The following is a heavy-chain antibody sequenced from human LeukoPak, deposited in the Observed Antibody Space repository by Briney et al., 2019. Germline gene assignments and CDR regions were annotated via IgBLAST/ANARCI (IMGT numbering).Heavy chain of an antibody. J-gene: IGHJ4*02. CDR3: ARLRGYSYYFDS. D-gene: IGHD3-10*01. Sequence: SETLSLTCGVSGGSISTGGYSWSWIRQPPGKGLEWIGYIYHTGSTYFNPSLKSRITISADRSKNQFSLKLSSVNAADTAVYFCARLRGYSYYFDSWGQGTLVTVSS. V-gene: IGHV4-30-2*01. CDR2: IYHTGST. CDR1: GGSISTGGYS.